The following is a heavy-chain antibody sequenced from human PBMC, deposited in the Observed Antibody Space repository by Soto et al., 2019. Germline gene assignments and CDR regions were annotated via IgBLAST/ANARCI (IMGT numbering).Heavy chain of an antibody. CDR1: GFTFSDYY. J-gene: IGHJ6*02. V-gene: IGHV3-11*01. D-gene: IGHD6-13*01. CDR3: ARGVHSSWYLGYYGMDV. CDR2: ISSSGSTI. Sequence: NPGGSLRLSCAASGFTFSDYYMSWIRQAPGKGLEWVSYISSSGSTIYYADSVKGRFTISRDNAKNSLYLQMNSLRAEDTAVYYRARGVHSSWYLGYYGMDVWGHGTTVTVSS.